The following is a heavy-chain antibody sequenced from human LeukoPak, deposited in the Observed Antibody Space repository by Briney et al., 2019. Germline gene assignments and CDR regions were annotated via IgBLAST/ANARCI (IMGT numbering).Heavy chain of an antibody. CDR3: ARDVRLRSSSSSNYYYYGMDV. J-gene: IGHJ6*02. CDR1: GFTFSSYS. V-gene: IGHV3-21*01. Sequence: GGSLRLSCAASGFTFSSYSMNWVRQAPGKGLEWVSSISSSSSYIYYADSVKGRFTISRDNSKNTLYLQMNSLRAEDTAVYYCARDVRLRSSSSSNYYYYGMDVWGQGTTVTVSS. CDR2: ISSSSSYI. D-gene: IGHD6-6*01.